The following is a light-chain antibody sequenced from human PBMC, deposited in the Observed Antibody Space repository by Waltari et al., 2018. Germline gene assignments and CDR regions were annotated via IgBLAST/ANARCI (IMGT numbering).Light chain of an antibody. CDR3: MQALQTPFT. V-gene: IGKV2-28*01. Sequence: DIVMTQSPISLPVTPGEPASISCRSSQSLLHSNGYSFLDWYLQNPGQSPQLLIYLGSNRASGVPDRFSGSGSGTDFTLKISRVEAEDVGVYYCMQALQTPFTFGPGTKVDIK. CDR2: LGS. CDR1: QSLLHSNGYSF. J-gene: IGKJ3*01.